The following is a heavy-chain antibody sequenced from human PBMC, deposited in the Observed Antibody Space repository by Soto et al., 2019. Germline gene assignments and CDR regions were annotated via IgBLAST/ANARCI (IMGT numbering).Heavy chain of an antibody. J-gene: IGHJ4*02. D-gene: IGHD6-13*01. CDR3: ARESVRQQLAYYFDY. V-gene: IGHV6-1*01. Sequence: SQTLSLTCAISGDSVSSNSAAWNWIRQSPSRGLEWLGRTYYRSKWYNDYAVSVKSRITINPDTSKNQFSLQLNSVTPEDTVLYYCARESVRQQLAYYFDYWAQGTLVTVSS. CDR2: TYYRSKWYN. CDR1: GDSVSSNSAA.